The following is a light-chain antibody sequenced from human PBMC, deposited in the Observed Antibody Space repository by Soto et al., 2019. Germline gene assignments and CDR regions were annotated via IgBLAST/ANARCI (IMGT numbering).Light chain of an antibody. CDR3: QQYNKWPPST. Sequence: EVVLTQSPATLSLSPGERATLPCRASQGVXSDLGWYQGKPGQATRLLRXYESTRATGILARFSGSGSVREFTLTISSLQSEDVSVDYCQQYNKWPPSTVGQGTRLDI. V-gene: IGKV3-15*01. CDR2: YES. J-gene: IGKJ5*01. CDR1: QGVXSD.